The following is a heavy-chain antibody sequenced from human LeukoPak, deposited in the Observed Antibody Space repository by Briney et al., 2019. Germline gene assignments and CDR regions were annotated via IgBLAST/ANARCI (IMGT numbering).Heavy chain of an antibody. CDR3: ARVLGVYCSGGSCYRRSLGY. D-gene: IGHD2-15*01. V-gene: IGHV1-2*02. CDR2: INPHNGGT. CDR1: GYTFTGYY. Sequence: ASVKVSCKASGYTFTGYYVHWVRQAPGQGLEWMGWINPHNGGTNYAQKFQGRVTMTRDTSISTAYMELSRLRSDDTAVYYCARVLGVYCSGGSCYRRSLGYWGQGTLVTVSS. J-gene: IGHJ4*02.